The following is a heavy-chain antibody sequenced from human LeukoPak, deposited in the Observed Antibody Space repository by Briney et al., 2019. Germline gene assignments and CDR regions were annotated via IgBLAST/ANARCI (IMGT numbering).Heavy chain of an antibody. CDR2: INHSGST. V-gene: IGHV4-34*01. CDR3: ARPYNWNHGQFDY. Sequence: PSETLSLTCAVYGGSFSGYYWSWIRQPPGKGLEWIGEINHSGSTNYNPSFKSRVTISVDTSKNQFSLKLSSVTAADTAVYYCARPYNWNHGQFDYWGQGTLVTVSS. J-gene: IGHJ4*02. D-gene: IGHD1-20*01. CDR1: GGSFSGYY.